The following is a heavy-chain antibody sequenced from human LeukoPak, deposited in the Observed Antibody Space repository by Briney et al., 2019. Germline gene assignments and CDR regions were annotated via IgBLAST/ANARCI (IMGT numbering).Heavy chain of an antibody. D-gene: IGHD3-22*01. V-gene: IGHV4-39*07. J-gene: IGHJ4*02. CDR2: IYYSGST. CDR1: GGSISSSSYY. CDR3: ASRYYYDSSGYLLDY. Sequence: SETLSLTCTVSGGSISSSSYYWGWIRQPPGKGLEWIGSIYYSGSTYYNPSLKSRVTISVDTSKNQFSLKLSSVTAADTAVYYCASRYYYDSSGYLLDYWGQGTLVTVSS.